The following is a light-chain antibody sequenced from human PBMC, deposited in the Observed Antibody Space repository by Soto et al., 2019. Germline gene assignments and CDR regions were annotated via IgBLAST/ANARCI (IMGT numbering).Light chain of an antibody. V-gene: IGKV3-11*01. CDR1: ESVGSY. CDR3: QQGGNRPPRT. Sequence: EVVLTQSPATLSLSPGESATLSCRASESVGSYLAWYQQRPDQAPRLVIYDTSTRATGIADRFSGSGSGTDFTLTISSLEPEDFAVYYCQQGGNRPPRTFGQATKVDIK. J-gene: IGKJ1*01. CDR2: DTS.